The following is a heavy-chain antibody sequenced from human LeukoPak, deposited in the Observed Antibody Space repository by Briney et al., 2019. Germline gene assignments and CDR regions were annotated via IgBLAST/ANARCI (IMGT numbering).Heavy chain of an antibody. Sequence: PSETLSLTCIVSGGSGSDYWGWIRQPPGKGQEWIGSIYYSGSTYYNPSLKSRVTISVDTSKNQFSLKLSSVTAADTAVYYCARHLRYFDWLSTFDPWGQGALVTVSS. D-gene: IGHD3-9*01. CDR1: GGSGSDY. CDR3: ARHLRYFDWLSTFDP. CDR2: IYYSGST. J-gene: IGHJ5*02. V-gene: IGHV4-39*01.